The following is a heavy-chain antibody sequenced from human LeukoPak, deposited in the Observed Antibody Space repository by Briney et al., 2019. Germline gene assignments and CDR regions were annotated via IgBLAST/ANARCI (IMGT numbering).Heavy chain of an antibody. V-gene: IGHV5-51*01. CDR2: IYPSDSDT. CDR3: ASAGISASFDH. D-gene: IGHD3-10*01. CDR1: GYSFTSYW. J-gene: IGHJ2*01. Sequence: GESLKISCKGFGYSFTSYWIGWVRQMPGKGLEWMGIIYPSDSDTRYSPSFQGQVTISADKSISTAYLQWSGLKASDTAMYYCASAGISASFDHWGRGTLVTVSS.